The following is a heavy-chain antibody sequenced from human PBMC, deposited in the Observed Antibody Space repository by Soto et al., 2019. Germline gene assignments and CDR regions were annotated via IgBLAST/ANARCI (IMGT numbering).Heavy chain of an antibody. J-gene: IGHJ3*01. V-gene: IGHV4-39*01. CDR1: GDSISISDFL. D-gene: IGHD1-1*01. Sequence: ASETLSLTCTVSGDSISISDFLWCWLRHRPGKGLEWIGCIYKSGLADYNPSLRRRASVSVDTSRNQLFLNLTSMTPANTAIYSCARPLYANWAFAVWGQGKLVKVSS. CDR2: IYKSGLA. CDR3: ARPLYANWAFAV.